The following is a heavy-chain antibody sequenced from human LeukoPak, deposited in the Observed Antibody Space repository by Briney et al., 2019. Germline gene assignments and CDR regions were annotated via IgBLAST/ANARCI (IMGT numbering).Heavy chain of an antibody. CDR1: GYSFTSYW. Sequence: GESLKIPCKGSGYSFTSYWIGWVGQMPGKGLDWMGIIYPGDSDTRYSPSFQGQVTISADKSISTAYLQWSSLKASATAMYYCARRSDILTGPDYWGQGTLVTVSS. V-gene: IGHV5-51*01. CDR3: ARRSDILTGPDY. D-gene: IGHD3-9*01. J-gene: IGHJ4*02. CDR2: IYPGDSDT.